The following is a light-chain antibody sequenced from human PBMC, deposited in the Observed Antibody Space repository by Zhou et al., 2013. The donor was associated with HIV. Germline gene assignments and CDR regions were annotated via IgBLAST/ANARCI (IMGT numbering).Light chain of an antibody. J-gene: IGKJ2*03. V-gene: IGKV1-5*03. CDR1: QSISSW. CDR2: KAS. Sequence: DIQMTQSPSTLSASVGDKVTITCRASQSISSWLAWYQQKPGKAPKLLIYKASSLETGVPSRFSGSGSGTEFTLTISSLQSDDYATYYCQQYSSYSPYGFGQGTKLEIK. CDR3: QQYSSYSPYG.